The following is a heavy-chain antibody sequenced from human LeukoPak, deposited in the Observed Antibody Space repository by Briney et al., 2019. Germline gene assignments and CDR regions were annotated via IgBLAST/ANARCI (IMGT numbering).Heavy chain of an antibody. J-gene: IGHJ6*02. CDR3: ARGSKPYGMDV. CDR1: TFTFSSFS. CDR2: ISTSSGYI. V-gene: IGHV3-21*01. Sequence: PGGSPRLSRAASTFTFSSFSMNWVRQAPGKGLEWVSSISTSSGYIYYADSVKGRFTISRDNAKSSLYLQMNSLRAEDTAVYYCARGSKPYGMDVWGQGTTVTVSS.